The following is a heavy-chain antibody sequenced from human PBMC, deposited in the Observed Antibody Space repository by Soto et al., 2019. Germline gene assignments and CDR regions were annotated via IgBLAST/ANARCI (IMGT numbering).Heavy chain of an antibody. Sequence: SVKVSCKASGGTFSSYTISWVRQAPGQGLEWLGRIIPILGIANYAQKFQGRVTITADKSTSTAYMELSSLRSEDTAVYYCARDPYYYDSSGYYWDDAFDIWGQGTMVTVSS. J-gene: IGHJ3*02. D-gene: IGHD3-22*01. CDR3: ARDPYYYDSSGYYWDDAFDI. V-gene: IGHV1-69*04. CDR1: GGTFSSYT. CDR2: IIPILGIA.